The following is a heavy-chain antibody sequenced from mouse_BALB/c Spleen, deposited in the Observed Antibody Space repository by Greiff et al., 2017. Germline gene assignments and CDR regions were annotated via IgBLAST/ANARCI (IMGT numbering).Heavy chain of an antibody. Sequence: EVQLQESGPGLVKPSQSLSLTCTVTGYSITSDYAWNWIRQFPGNKLEWMGYISYSGSTSYNPSLKSRISITRDTSKNQFFLQLNSVTTEDTATYYCARSRGSQAMDYWGQGTSVTVSS. CDR1: GYSITSDYA. CDR2: ISYSGST. V-gene: IGHV3-2*02. CDR3: ARSRGSQAMDY. J-gene: IGHJ4*01. D-gene: IGHD3-2*02.